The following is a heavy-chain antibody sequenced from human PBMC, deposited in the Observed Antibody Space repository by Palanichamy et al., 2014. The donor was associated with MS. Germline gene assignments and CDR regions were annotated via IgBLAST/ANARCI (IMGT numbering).Heavy chain of an antibody. V-gene: IGHV3-49*04. J-gene: IGHJ4*02. CDR1: GFTFGDYA. CDR2: IKSKAYGGTT. CDR3: TREPPWEKATDY. Sequence: LSCTASGFTFGDYAMSWVRQAPGKGLEWVGFIKSKAYGGTTEYAASVKGRFTISRDDSKSIAYLQMNGLKTEDTAVYYCTREPPWEKATDYWGQGTLVTVSS. D-gene: IGHD1-26*01.